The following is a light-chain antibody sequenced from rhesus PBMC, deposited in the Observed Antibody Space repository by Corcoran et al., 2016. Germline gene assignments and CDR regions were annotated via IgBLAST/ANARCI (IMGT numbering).Light chain of an antibody. Sequence: DIQMTQSPSSLSASVGDTVTITCRASQGISNYLAWYQQKPGKAPKPLIYYASNLESGVPTRFSGRGSGTDFTLTISRLQPEDFATYYCQPHNSYPPTFGQGTKVEIK. CDR1: QGISNY. J-gene: IGKJ1*01. CDR3: QPHNSYPPT. CDR2: YAS. V-gene: IGKV1S14*01.